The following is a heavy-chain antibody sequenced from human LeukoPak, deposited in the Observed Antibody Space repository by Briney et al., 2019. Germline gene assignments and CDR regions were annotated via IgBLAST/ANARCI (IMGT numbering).Heavy chain of an antibody. V-gene: IGHV1-69*04. CDR2: IIPILGIA. CDR1: GGTFGSYA. J-gene: IGHJ6*02. D-gene: IGHD3-9*01. CDR3: ASTGKYYDILTGYWVV. Sequence: ASVKVSCKASGGTFGSYAISWVRQAPGQGLEWMGRIIPILGIANYAQKFQGRVTITADKSTSTAYMELSSLRSEDTAVYYCASTGKYYDILTGYWVVWGQGTTVTVSS.